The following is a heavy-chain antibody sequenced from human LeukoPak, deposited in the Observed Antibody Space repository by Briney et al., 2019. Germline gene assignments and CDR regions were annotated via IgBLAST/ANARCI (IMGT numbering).Heavy chain of an antibody. CDR3: TRDYGLRGVPAAIPGTDY. V-gene: IGHV3-49*04. Sequence: GGSLRLSCTASGFTFGDYAMSWVRQAPGKGLEWVGFIRSKAYGGTTEYAASVKGRFTISRDDSKSIAYLQMNSLKTEDTAVYYCTRDYGLRGVPAAIPGTDYWGQGTLVTVSS. CDR2: IRSKAYGGTT. CDR1: GFTFGDYA. J-gene: IGHJ4*02. D-gene: IGHD2-2*02.